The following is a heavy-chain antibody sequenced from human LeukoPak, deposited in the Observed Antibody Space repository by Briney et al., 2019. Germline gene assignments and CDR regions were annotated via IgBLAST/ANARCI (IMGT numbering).Heavy chain of an antibody. CDR1: GGSISSYY. D-gene: IGHD2-2*01. CDR3: ARDRERVVVPAAHGTFDI. V-gene: IGHV4-59*12. J-gene: IGHJ3*02. CDR2: IYYSGST. Sequence: PSETLSLTCTVSGGSISSYYWSWIRQPPGKGLEWIGNIYYSGSTNYNPSLKSRVTISVDRSKNQFSLKLSSVTAADTAVYYCARDRERVVVPAAHGTFDIWGQGTMVTVSS.